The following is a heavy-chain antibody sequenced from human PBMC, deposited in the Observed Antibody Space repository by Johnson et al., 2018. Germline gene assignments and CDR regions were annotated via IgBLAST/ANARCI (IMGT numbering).Heavy chain of an antibody. CDR3: ARCPSLYCSSTSCYHRSDAFDI. Sequence: EVQLVETGGGLVKPGGSLRLSCAASGFTFSSYSMNWVRQAPGKGLEWVSSISSSSSYIYYADSVKGRFTISRANAKNTLYLQMNSLRAEDTAVYYSARCPSLYCSSTSCYHRSDAFDIWGQGTMVTVSS. CDR1: GFTFSSYS. CDR2: ISSSSSYI. J-gene: IGHJ3*02. V-gene: IGHV3-21*01. D-gene: IGHD2-2*01.